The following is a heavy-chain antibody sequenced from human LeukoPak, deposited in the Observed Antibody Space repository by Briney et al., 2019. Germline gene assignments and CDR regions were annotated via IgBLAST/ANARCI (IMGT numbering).Heavy chain of an antibody. CDR1: GFTFSSYA. Sequence: GGSLRLSCAASGFTFSSYAMSWVRQAPGKGLEWVSAISGSGGSTYYADSVKGRFTISRDNAKNSLYLQMNSLRAEDTAVYYCARAGIPIYYYYMDVWGKGTTVTISS. V-gene: IGHV3-23*01. CDR3: ARAGIPIYYYYMDV. CDR2: ISGSGGST. D-gene: IGHD3-10*01. J-gene: IGHJ6*03.